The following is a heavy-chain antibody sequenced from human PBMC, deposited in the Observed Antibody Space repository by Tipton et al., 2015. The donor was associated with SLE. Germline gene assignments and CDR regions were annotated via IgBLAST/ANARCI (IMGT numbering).Heavy chain of an antibody. J-gene: IGHJ4*02. CDR2: INWNGGLR. CDR3: AKDSSRNSNYFDS. V-gene: IGHV3-9*01. CDR1: GFTFDDYA. D-gene: IGHD1-1*01. Sequence: SLRLSCAASGFTFDDYAMHWFRHAPGKGLEWVSGINWNGGLRGYADFVKGRLTISRDYAKSSLYLQLNSLRPEDTALYYCAKDSSRNSNYFDSWGRGTLVTVSS.